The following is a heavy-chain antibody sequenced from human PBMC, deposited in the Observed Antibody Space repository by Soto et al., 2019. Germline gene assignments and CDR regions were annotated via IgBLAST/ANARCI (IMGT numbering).Heavy chain of an antibody. CDR3: ARVGDLSEWLFVPAPNWFDP. CDR1: GYTFTSYG. CDR2: ISAYNGNT. D-gene: IGHD3-3*01. Sequence: ASVKVSCKASGYTFTSYGISWVRQAPGQGLEWMGWISAYNGNTNYAQKLQGRVTMTTDTSTSTAYMELRSLRSDDTAVYYCARVGDLSEWLFVPAPNWFDPWGQGTLVTVSS. V-gene: IGHV1-18*01. J-gene: IGHJ5*02.